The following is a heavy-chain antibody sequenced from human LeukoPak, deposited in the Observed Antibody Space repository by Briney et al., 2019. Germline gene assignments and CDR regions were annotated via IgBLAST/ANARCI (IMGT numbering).Heavy chain of an antibody. CDR3: ARARHCSGFTHD. J-gene: IGHJ4*02. Sequence: GGSLSLSCAASGLNFEDYVMLWVRPAAGRELEWVSGINWFCGGRGYADSAQGRFTISRDNAKHSLYLQMNRWSREHTALYFFARARHCSGFTHDWGQGTMVTVSS. CDR2: INWFCGGR. V-gene: IGHV3-20*04. D-gene: IGHD2-15*01. CDR1: GLNFEDYV.